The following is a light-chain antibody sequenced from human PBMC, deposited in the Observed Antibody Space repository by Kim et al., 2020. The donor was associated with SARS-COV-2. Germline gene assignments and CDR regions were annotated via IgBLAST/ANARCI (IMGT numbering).Light chain of an antibody. V-gene: IGKV3-11*01. CDR3: QQRHRWPPT. Sequence: LSPWERATLSCRASQSIDNELAWYLQIPGQAPRLLIYDASHRATGIPPKFSGSGSGTDFSLTISSLDPEDLAVYYCQQRHRWPPTFGQGTRLEIK. J-gene: IGKJ5*01. CDR2: DAS. CDR1: QSIDNE.